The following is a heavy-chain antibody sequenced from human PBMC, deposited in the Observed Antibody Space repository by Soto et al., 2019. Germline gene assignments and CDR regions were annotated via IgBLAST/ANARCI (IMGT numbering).Heavy chain of an antibody. V-gene: IGHV4-31*03. J-gene: IGHJ5*02. CDR1: GGSISSGGYY. D-gene: IGHD2-21*02. CDR2: IYYTGST. Sequence: SETLSLTCTVSGGSISSGGYYWSWIRQHPGKGLEWIGYIYYTGSTHYNPSLESRVTISVDTTKYLFSPMLSSVTAPDTAIYYCATDLEEYCAGDCYYLFDPWGQGTLVTVSS. CDR3: ATDLEEYCAGDCYYLFDP.